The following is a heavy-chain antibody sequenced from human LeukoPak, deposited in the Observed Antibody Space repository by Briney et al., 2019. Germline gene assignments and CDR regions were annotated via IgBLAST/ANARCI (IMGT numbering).Heavy chain of an antibody. D-gene: IGHD2-2*01. Sequence: GGSLRLSCAASGFTVSSNYMSWVRQAPGKGLEWVSVIYSGGSTYYADSVKGRFTISRDNSKNTLYLQMNSLRAEDTAVYYCAKDFNYALTFDIWGQGTMVTVSS. CDR1: GFTVSSNY. CDR3: AKDFNYALTFDI. J-gene: IGHJ3*02. V-gene: IGHV3-53*05. CDR2: IYSGGST.